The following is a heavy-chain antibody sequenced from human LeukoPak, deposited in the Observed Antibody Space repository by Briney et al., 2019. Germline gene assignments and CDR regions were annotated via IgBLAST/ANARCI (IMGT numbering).Heavy chain of an antibody. J-gene: IGHJ6*02. Sequence: ASVKVSCKASGYTFTSYDINWVRQATGQGLEWMGWMNPNSGNTGYAQKFQGRVTMTRNTSISTAYMELSSLRSEDTAVYYCARDYRLTYYYYYYGMDVWGQGTTVTVSS. CDR2: MNPNSGNT. V-gene: IGHV1-8*01. CDR1: GYTFTSYD. D-gene: IGHD1-14*01. CDR3: ARDYRLTYYYYYYGMDV.